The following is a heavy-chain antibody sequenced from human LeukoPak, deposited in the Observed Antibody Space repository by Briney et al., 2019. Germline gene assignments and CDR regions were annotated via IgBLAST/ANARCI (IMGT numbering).Heavy chain of an antibody. J-gene: IGHJ4*02. CDR1: GCTFTGYY. CDR2: INPNSGGT. V-gene: IGHV1-2*02. D-gene: IGHD3-22*01. Sequence: GASVKVSCKASGCTFTGYYMHWVRQAPGQGLEWMGWINPNSGGTNYAQKFQGRVTMTRDTSISTAYMELSRLRSDDTAVYYCARDPGYYDSSGQDGIDDYWGQGTLVTVSS. CDR3: ARDPGYYDSSGQDGIDDY.